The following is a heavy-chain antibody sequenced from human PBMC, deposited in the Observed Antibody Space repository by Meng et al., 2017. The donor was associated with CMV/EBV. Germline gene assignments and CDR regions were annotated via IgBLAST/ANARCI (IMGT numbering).Heavy chain of an antibody. V-gene: IGHV3-11*04. Sequence: GGSLRLSCAASGFTFSDYYMSWIRQAPGKGLEWVSYISSSGSTIYYADSVKGRFTISRDNAKNSLYLQMNSLRAEDTAVYYCAREKTVLRYFDWLNRPVHFDYWGQGTLVTVSS. CDR3: AREKTVLRYFDWLNRPVHFDY. CDR1: GFTFSDYY. J-gene: IGHJ4*02. CDR2: ISSSGSTI. D-gene: IGHD3-9*01.